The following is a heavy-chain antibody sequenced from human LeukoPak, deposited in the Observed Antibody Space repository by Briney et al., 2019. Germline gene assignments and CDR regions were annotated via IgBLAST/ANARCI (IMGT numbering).Heavy chain of an antibody. D-gene: IGHD2-15*01. Sequence: PSETLSLTCTVSGGSISSYYWSWLRQPPGKGLEWIGYIYYSGSTNYNPSLKSRVTISVDTSKNQFSLKLSSVTAADTAVYYCASSTIAVSTCFDYWGQGTLVTVSS. CDR1: GGSISSYY. CDR2: IYYSGST. J-gene: IGHJ4*02. CDR3: ASSTIAVSTCFDY. V-gene: IGHV4-59*08.